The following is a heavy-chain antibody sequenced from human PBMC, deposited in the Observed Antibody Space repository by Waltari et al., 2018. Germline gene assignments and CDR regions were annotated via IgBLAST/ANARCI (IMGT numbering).Heavy chain of an antibody. CDR2: INHSGST. D-gene: IGHD6-19*01. CDR1: GGSFSGYF. J-gene: IGHJ4*02. CDR3: ARAPGIAVADY. Sequence: QVQLQQWGAGLLKPSETLSLTCAVYGGSFSGYFWSWIRQPPGKGLEWSGEINHSGSTNDNPSLKSRVTISADTSKNQFSLKLSSVTAADTAVYYCARAPGIAVADYWGQGTLVTVSS. V-gene: IGHV4-34*01.